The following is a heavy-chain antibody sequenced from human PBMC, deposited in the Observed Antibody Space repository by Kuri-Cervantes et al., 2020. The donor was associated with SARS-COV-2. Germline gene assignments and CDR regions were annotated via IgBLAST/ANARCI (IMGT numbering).Heavy chain of an antibody. CDR3: AREGVVPAEGAFDI. Sequence: GESLKISCAASGFTFSSYAMSWVRQAPGKGLEWVSAISGSGGSTYYADSVKGRFTISRDNSKNTLYLQMNSLRAEDTAVYYCAREGVVPAEGAFDIWGQGTMVTVSS. CDR2: ISGSGGST. D-gene: IGHD2-2*01. J-gene: IGHJ3*02. V-gene: IGHV3-23*01. CDR1: GFTFSSYA.